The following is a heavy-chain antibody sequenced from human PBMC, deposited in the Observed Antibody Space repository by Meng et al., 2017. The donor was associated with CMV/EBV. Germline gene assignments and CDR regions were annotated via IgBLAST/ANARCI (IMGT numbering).Heavy chain of an antibody. D-gene: IGHD2-2*01. CDR2: ISSSGSTI. Sequence: GESLKISCAASGFTFSSYEMNWVRQAPGKGLEWVSYISSSGSTIYYADSVKGRFTISRDNAKNSLYLQMNSLRAEDTAVYYCARERVVVVPAATLDYGMDVWGQGTTVTVSS. CDR3: ARERVVVVPAATLDYGMDV. J-gene: IGHJ6*02. CDR1: GFTFSSYE. V-gene: IGHV3-48*03.